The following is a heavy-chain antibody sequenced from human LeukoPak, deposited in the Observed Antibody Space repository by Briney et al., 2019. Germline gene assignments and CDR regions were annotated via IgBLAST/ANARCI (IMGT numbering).Heavy chain of an antibody. J-gene: IGHJ3*02. D-gene: IGHD3-3*01. CDR2: IYTSGST. Sequence: PSQTLSLTCTVSGGSISSGSYYWSWIRQPAGKGLDWIGRIYTSGSTYYNPSPQNRFPISVDTSQHQFSLKRSSVTAADTAVYYCARDLGWLVAFPIWGQGTMVTVSS. CDR1: GGSISSGSYY. CDR3: ARDLGWLVAFPI. V-gene: IGHV4-61*02.